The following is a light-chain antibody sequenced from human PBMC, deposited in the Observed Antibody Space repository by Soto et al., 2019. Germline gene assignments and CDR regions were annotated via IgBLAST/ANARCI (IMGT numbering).Light chain of an antibody. Sequence: NFMLTQPHSVSASPGKTVTISCSRSSGSIASNSVQWYQQRPGSSPTTLIYEDDQRPSGVPDRFSGSIDSSSNSASLTISGLKTEDEADYYCQSYDTFNWVFGGGTKLTVL. V-gene: IGLV6-57*01. CDR3: QSYDTFNWV. CDR2: EDD. CDR1: SGSIASNS. J-gene: IGLJ3*02.